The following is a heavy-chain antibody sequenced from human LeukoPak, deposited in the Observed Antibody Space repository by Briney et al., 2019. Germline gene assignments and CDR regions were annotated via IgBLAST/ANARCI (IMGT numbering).Heavy chain of an antibody. CDR3: ARDLNWGAGALDI. CDR1: GFAFSSYS. CDR2: INVSPAYI. V-gene: IGHV3-21*01. Sequence: GESLRLSCAASGFAFSSYSMTWVRQAPGKGLEWVSSINVSPAYISYADSVKGRFTISRDNAKNSLYLHVNSLRAEDTAVYFCARDLNWGAGALDIWGQGTMVTVPS. J-gene: IGHJ3*02. D-gene: IGHD7-27*01.